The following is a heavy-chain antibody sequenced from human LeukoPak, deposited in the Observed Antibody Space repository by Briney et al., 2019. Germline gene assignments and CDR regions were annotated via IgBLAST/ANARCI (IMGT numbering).Heavy chain of an antibody. J-gene: IGHJ4*02. CDR3: ARWYYSGCAFDY. D-gene: IGHD6-19*01. CDR2: IHDSGST. CDR1: GGTISSYY. V-gene: IGHV4-59*08. Sequence: SETLSLTCTVSGGTISSYYRNWIRQPPGKGLEWIGYIHDSGSTKYNPSLKSRVTISVDTSKNQFSLKLSSVTAADTAVYYCARWYYSGCAFDYWGQGTLVTVSS.